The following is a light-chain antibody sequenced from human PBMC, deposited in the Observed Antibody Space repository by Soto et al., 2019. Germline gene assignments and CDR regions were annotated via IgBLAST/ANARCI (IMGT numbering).Light chain of an antibody. CDR3: QKYNNWPRK. Sequence: EIVMTQSPATLSVSPGERATLSCRASQSVSSDLAWYHQKPGQAPRLLIYGASTRATGIPARFSGSGSGTEFTLTINSLQSEDFAVYYCQKYNNWPRKFGQGTKVDIK. J-gene: IGKJ1*01. CDR2: GAS. CDR1: QSVSSD. V-gene: IGKV3-15*01.